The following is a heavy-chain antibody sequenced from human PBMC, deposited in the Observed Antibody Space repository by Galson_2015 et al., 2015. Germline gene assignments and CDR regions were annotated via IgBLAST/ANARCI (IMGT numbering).Heavy chain of an antibody. J-gene: IGHJ4*02. CDR1: GFTFGDYT. D-gene: IGHD3-22*01. CDR3: STLPLNYYDTGDSYRDFEY. CDR2: IRSKAYGGTP. Sequence: SLRLSCAASGFTFGDYTMSWFRQAPGKGLEWVGFIRSKAYGGTPEYGASVKGRVSISRDDSSSAAYLQMNSLKTEDTAVYYCSTLPLNYYDTGDSYRDFEYWGQGTLVTVSS. V-gene: IGHV3-49*03.